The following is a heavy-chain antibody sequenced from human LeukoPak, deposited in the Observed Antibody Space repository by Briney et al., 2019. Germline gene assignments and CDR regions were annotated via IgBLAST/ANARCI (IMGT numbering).Heavy chain of an antibody. D-gene: IGHD7-27*01. CDR3: TTDFGNWGYGDAFDI. J-gene: IGHJ3*02. CDR2: IKSKTDGGTT. CDR1: GFTFSSYW. V-gene: IGHV3-15*01. Sequence: PGGSLRLSCAASGFTFSSYWMSWVRQAPGKGLEWVGRIKSKTDGGTTDYAAPVKGRFTISRDDSKNTLYLQMNSLKTEDTAVYYCTTDFGNWGYGDAFDIWGQGTMVTVSS.